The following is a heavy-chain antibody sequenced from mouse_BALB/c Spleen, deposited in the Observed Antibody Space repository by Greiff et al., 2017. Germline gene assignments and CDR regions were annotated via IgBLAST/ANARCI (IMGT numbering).Heavy chain of an antibody. CDR3: ARFVTTVVATDY. V-gene: IGHV1-4*02. J-gene: IGHJ2*01. CDR2: INPSTGYT. D-gene: IGHD1-1*01. Sequence: VKLMESAAELARPGASVKMSCKASGYTFTSYTMHWVKQRPGQGLEWIGYINPSTGYTEYNQKFKDKATLTADKSSSTAYMQLSSLTSEDSAVYYYARFVTTVVATDYWGQVTTLTVSS. CDR1: GYTFTSYT.